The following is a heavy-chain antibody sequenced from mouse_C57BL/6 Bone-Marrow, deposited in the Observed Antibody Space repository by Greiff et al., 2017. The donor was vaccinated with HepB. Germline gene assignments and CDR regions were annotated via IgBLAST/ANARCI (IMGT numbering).Heavy chain of an antibody. CDR2: ILPGSGST. V-gene: IGHV1-9*01. CDR3: AGTKFNSCYYYGFAY. J-gene: IGHJ3*01. D-gene: IGHD1-1*01. CDR1: GYTFTGYW. Sequence: VMLVESGAELMKPGASVKLSCKATGYTFTGYWIEWVKQRPGHGLEWIGEILPGSGSTNYNEKFKGKATFTADTSSNTAYMQLSSLTTEDSTIYYCAGTKFNSCYYYGFAYWGQGTLVTVSA.